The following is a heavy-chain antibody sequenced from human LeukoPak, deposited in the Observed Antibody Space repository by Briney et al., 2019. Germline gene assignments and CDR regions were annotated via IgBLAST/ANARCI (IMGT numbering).Heavy chain of an antibody. CDR1: GGSLSSSHYS. V-gene: IGHV4-39*01. J-gene: IGHJ4*02. CDR3: ARLRVSVTTTSDFDY. Sequence: SETLSLTCTVSGGSLSSSHYSWGWIRQPPGKGLEWIGSIYSGGSTYYNPSLKSRVTISVDTSKNQFSLKLSSVTAADTAVYYCARLRVSVTTTSDFDYWGQGTRVTVSS. D-gene: IGHD5-12*01. CDR2: IYSGGST.